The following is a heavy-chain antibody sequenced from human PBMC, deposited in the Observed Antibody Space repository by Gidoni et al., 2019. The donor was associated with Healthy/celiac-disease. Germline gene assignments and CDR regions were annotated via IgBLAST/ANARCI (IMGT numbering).Heavy chain of an antibody. Sequence: QVQLQESGPGLVKPSQTLSLTCTVSGGSISRGGYYWSWIRQHPGKGLEWIGYIYYSGSTYYNPSLKSRVTISVDTSKNQFSLKLSSVTAADTAVYYCARDGDYGDYYYGMDVWGQGTTVTVSS. D-gene: IGHD3-16*01. CDR2: IYYSGST. CDR3: ARDGDYGDYYYGMDV. J-gene: IGHJ6*02. V-gene: IGHV4-31*03. CDR1: GGSISRGGYY.